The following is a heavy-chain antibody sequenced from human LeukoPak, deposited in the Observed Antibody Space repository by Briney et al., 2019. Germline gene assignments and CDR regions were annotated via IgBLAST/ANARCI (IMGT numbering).Heavy chain of an antibody. CDR3: AREGYCSGGSCYGWRY. J-gene: IGHJ4*02. CDR1: GGSISSSSYY. V-gene: IGHV4-39*07. D-gene: IGHD2-15*01. CDR2: IYYSGST. Sequence: SETLSLTCTVSGGSISSSSYYWGWIRQSPGKGLEWIGSIYYSGSTYYNPSLKSRVTISVDTSKNQFSLKLSSVTAADTAVYYCAREGYCSGGSCYGWRYWGQGTLVTVSS.